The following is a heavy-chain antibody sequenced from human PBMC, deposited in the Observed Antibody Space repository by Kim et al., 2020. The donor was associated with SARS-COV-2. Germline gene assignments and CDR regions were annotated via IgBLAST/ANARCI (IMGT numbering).Heavy chain of an antibody. CDR2: INAGNGNT. CDR3: ARERRILWFGELHY. D-gene: IGHD3-10*01. Sequence: ASVKVSCKASGYTFTSYAMHWVRQAPGQRLEWMGWINAGNGNTKYSQKFQGRVTITRDTSASTAYMELSSLRSEDTAVYYCARERRILWFGELHYWGQGTLVTVSS. J-gene: IGHJ4*02. CDR1: GYTFTSYA. V-gene: IGHV1-3*01.